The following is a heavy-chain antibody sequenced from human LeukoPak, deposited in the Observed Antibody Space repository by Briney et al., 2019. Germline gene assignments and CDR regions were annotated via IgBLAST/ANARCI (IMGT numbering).Heavy chain of an antibody. V-gene: IGHV1-2*02. CDR1: GYTFTGYY. Sequence: GASVKVSCKASGYTFTGYYIHWVRQAPGQGLEWMGWINPNSGGTNYAQKFQGRVTMTRDTSISTAYMELSRLRSDDTAVYYCARELELRAPFDYWGQGTLVTVSS. J-gene: IGHJ4*02. D-gene: IGHD1-7*01. CDR2: INPNSGGT. CDR3: ARELELRAPFDY.